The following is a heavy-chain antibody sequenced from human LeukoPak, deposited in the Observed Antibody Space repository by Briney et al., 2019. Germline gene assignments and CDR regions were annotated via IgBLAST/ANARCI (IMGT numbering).Heavy chain of an antibody. Sequence: GGSLRLSCAASGFTFSSHAMHWVRQALGKGLEWVAVVSSDGNKKFYADSVTGRFIISRDNPKNTVDLQMNSLRPEDTAVYYCARRGVVGASRWSWFDPWGQGTLVTVSS. CDR1: GFTFSSHA. D-gene: IGHD1-26*01. V-gene: IGHV3-30-3*01. J-gene: IGHJ5*02. CDR2: VSSDGNKK. CDR3: ARRGVVGASRWSWFDP.